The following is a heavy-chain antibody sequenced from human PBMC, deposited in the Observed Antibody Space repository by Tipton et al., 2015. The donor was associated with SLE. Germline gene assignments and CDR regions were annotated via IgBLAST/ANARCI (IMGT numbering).Heavy chain of an antibody. CDR3: ARGIWYFDL. V-gene: IGHV4-59*01. J-gene: IGHJ2*01. CDR1: GGSISSYY. Sequence: TLSLTCTVSGGSISSYYWSWIRQPPGKGLEWIGYIYYSGSTNYNPSLKSRVTISVDTSKNQFSLKLSSVTAADTAVYYCARGIWYFDLWGRGALVTVSS. CDR2: IYYSGST.